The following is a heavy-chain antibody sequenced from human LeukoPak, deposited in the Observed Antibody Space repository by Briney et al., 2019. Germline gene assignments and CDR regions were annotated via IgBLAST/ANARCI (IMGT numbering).Heavy chain of an antibody. CDR1: GGSISSNY. D-gene: IGHD3-3*01. CDR2: IYSSGTT. J-gene: IGHJ4*02. Sequence: SETLSLTCIVSGGSISSNYWSWIRQPAGKGLEWIGRIYSSGTTTYIPSLKSRVTMSGDTSKNQLSLRLTSVTAADTAVYYCARSDRITIFGVVIAFDYWGQGTLVTVSS. CDR3: ARSDRITIFGVVIAFDY. V-gene: IGHV4-4*07.